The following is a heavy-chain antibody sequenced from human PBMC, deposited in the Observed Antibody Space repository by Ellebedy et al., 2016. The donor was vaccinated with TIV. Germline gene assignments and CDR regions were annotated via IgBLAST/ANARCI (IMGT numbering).Heavy chain of an antibody. D-gene: IGHD2-8*01. CDR1: GFSLTSYW. Sequence: PGGSLRLSCAASGFSLTSYWMTRVHQAPGKGLEWVANIKQEGSEKYYVDSVKGRFTISRDNAKNSLYLQMNNLRVEDTAVYYSARAGRLTVITFDYWGPGALVTVSS. V-gene: IGHV3-7*03. CDR3: ARAGRLTVITFDY. J-gene: IGHJ4*02. CDR2: IKQEGSEK.